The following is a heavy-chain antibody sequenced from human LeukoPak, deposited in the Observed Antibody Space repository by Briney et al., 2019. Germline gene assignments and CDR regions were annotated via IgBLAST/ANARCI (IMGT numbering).Heavy chain of an antibody. D-gene: IGHD3-22*01. J-gene: IGHJ3*02. CDR1: GFTFSSYD. V-gene: IGHV3-13*01. Sequence: GGSLRLSCVASGFTFSSYDMHWVRQATGKGLEWVSAIGTAGDTYYPGSVKGRFTISRENAKNSLYLQMNSLRAGDTAVYYCARATYYYDSSGYSNDAFDIWGQGTMVTVSS. CDR3: ARATYYYDSSGYSNDAFDI. CDR2: IGTAGDT.